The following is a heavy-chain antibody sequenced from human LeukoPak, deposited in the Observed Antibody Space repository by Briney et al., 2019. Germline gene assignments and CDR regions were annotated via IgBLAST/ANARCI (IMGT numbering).Heavy chain of an antibody. CDR3: ARDQGSSDFDY. J-gene: IGHJ4*02. Sequence: GRSLRLSCAAFGFTFSSYGMHWVRQAPGKGLEWVAVIWYDGSNKYYADSVKGRFTISRDNSKNTLYLQMNSLRAEDTAVYYCARDQGSSDFDYWGQGTLVTVSS. CDR1: GFTFSSYG. CDR2: IWYDGSNK. D-gene: IGHD2-2*01. V-gene: IGHV3-33*01.